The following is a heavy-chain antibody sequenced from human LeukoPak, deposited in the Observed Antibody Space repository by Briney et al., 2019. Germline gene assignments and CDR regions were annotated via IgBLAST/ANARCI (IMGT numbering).Heavy chain of an antibody. CDR1: GFTFSSYG. CDR3: AKDEIGAVAGLLDY. CDR2: ISFDGSNK. D-gene: IGHD6-19*01. J-gene: IGHJ4*02. Sequence: GRSLRLSCAASGFTFSSYGMYWVRQAPGKGLEWVAVISFDGSNKYYADSVRGRFTASRDNSKDTLYLQMNSLRAEDTAVYYCAKDEIGAVAGLLDYWGQGILVTVSS. V-gene: IGHV3-30*18.